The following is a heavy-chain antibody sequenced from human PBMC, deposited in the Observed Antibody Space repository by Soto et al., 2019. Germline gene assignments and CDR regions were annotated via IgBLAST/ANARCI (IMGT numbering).Heavy chain of an antibody. CDR3: ARDRGPLVRAENVGFDP. J-gene: IGHJ5*02. V-gene: IGHV4-61*03. CDR1: GVSIKSGSHY. D-gene: IGHD3-10*01. Sequence: QVHLQESGPGLVKPSETLFLTCNVSGVSIKSGSHYWSWIRQSPEKVLEWIGHIYYFGTATYNPSLQSRVIISVDSSNNHFSLSLSSLTAADTAIYYCARDRGPLVRAENVGFDPWGQGTQVVVSS. CDR2: IYYFGTA.